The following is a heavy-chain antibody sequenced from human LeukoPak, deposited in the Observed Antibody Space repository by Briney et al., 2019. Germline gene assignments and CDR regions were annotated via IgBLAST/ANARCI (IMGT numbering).Heavy chain of an antibody. D-gene: IGHD2-2*01. CDR1: GYTFTGYY. CDR3: ARADCSSTSCYLPYYYYYMDV. Sequence: ASVKVSCKASGYTFTGYYMHWVRQAPGQGLEWMGWINPNSGGTNYAQKFQGRVTMTRDTSISTAYMELSRLRSDDTAVYYCARADCSSTSCYLPYYYYYMDVWGKGTTVTVSS. J-gene: IGHJ6*03. V-gene: IGHV1-2*02. CDR2: INPNSGGT.